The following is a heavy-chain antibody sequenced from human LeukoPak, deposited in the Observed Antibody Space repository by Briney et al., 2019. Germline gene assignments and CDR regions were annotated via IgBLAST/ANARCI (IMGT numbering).Heavy chain of an antibody. CDR1: GYTFTSYD. D-gene: IGHD3-3*01. CDR2: MNPNSGNT. CDR3: ARVSTYFGVVTDFDY. V-gene: IGHV1-8*01. J-gene: IGHJ4*02. Sequence: GASVKVSCKASGYTFTSYDINWVRQATGQGLEWMGWMNPNSGNTGYAQKFQGRVTMIRNTSISTAYMELSSLRSEDTAVYYCARVSTYFGVVTDFDYWGQGTLVTVSS.